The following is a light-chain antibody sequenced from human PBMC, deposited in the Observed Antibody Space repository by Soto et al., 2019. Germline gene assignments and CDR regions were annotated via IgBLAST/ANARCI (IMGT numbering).Light chain of an antibody. CDR1: SSDIGAYKY. CDR3: CYYRSTSGLV. Sequence: QSALTQPASVSGSPGQSVTISCTGTSSDIGAYKYVSWYQHHPGKSPRLMIYEVSNRPSGVSNRFSASKSGTTASLTTSGLQAEDAAYYYCCYYRSTSGLVFGGGTKITVL. V-gene: IGLV2-14*01. J-gene: IGLJ2*01. CDR2: EVS.